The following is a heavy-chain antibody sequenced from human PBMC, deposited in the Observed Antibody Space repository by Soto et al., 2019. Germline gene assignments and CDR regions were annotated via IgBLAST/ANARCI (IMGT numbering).Heavy chain of an antibody. J-gene: IGHJ6*02. CDR1: VGSFNGYY. D-gene: IGHD2-2*01. Sequence: ASATLAPTLPAYVGSFNGYYWRWIRLSPLPGLLWIGEINHSGSTNYNPSLKSRVTISVDTSKNQFSLKMSSVTAADTAVYYCARDKYCSRTSCYYYYYYGMDVWGQGITVTIYS. CDR3: ARDKYCSRTSCYYYYYYGMDV. V-gene: IGHV4-34*01. CDR2: INHSGST.